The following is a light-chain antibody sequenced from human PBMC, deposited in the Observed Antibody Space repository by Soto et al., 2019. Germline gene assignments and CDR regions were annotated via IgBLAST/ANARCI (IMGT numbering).Light chain of an antibody. CDR1: SGHSSYA. CDR3: QTWGTGIWV. Sequence: QPVLTQSPSASASLGASVKLTCTLSSGHSSYAIAWHQQQPDKGPRYLMKVKNDGSHTKGDGIPDRFSGSSSGAERYLTISSLQSEDEADYYCQTWGTGIWVFGGGTQLTVL. V-gene: IGLV4-69*01. CDR2: VKNDGSH. J-gene: IGLJ3*02.